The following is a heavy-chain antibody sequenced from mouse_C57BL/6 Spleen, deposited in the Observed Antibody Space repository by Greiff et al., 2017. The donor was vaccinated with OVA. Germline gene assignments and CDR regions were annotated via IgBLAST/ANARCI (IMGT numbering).Heavy chain of an antibody. CDR1: GYTFTDYN. V-gene: IGHV1-18*01. CDR2: INPNNGGT. CDR3: ARSEGFAY. Sequence: VQLQQPGPELVKPGASVKIPCKASGYTFTDYNMDWVKQSHGKSLEWIGDINPNNGGTIYNQKFKGKATLTVDKSSSTAYMELRSLTSEDTAVYYCARSEGFAYWGQGTLVTVSA. J-gene: IGHJ3*01.